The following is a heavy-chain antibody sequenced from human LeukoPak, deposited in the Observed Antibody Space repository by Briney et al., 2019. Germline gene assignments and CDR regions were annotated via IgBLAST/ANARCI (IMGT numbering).Heavy chain of an antibody. D-gene: IGHD3-22*01. CDR2: IYPGDSET. J-gene: IGHJ3*02. V-gene: IGHV5-51*01. CDR1: GYSFTSYW. Sequence: GESLKISCKGSGYSFTSYWIGWVRQLPGKGLEWMGIIYPGDSETNYSPSFQGQVSMSVDKSSTTAYLQWSSLKASDTALYYCARQAYGSHFDAFDIWGQGTMVPVSS. CDR3: ARQAYGSHFDAFDI.